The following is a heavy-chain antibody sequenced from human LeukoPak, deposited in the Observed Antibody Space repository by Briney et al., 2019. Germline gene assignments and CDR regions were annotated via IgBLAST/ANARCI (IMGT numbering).Heavy chain of an antibody. D-gene: IGHD2-2*02. Sequence: SETVSLTCTVSGGSISSYYWSWIRQPPGEGLEWIGYIYYCGSTNYNPSLKSRVTISVDTSKNQFSLKLSSVTAADTAVYYCAREGSYCSSTSCYKADYYYGMDVWGQGTTVTVSS. V-gene: IGHV4-59*01. CDR1: GGSISSYY. CDR3: AREGSYCSSTSCYKADYYYGMDV. J-gene: IGHJ6*02. CDR2: IYYCGST.